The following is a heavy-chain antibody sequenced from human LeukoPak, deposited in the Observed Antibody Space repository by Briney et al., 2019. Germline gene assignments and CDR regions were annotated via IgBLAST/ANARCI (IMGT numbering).Heavy chain of an antibody. Sequence: GGSLRLSCAASGFTFRSHGMHWVRQAPGKGLEWVAFIWYDGSNKYYADSVKGRFTISRDNSKNTLYLQMNSLRAEDTAVYYCAGDRATSYFDYWGQGALVTISS. CDR2: IWYDGSNK. CDR1: GFTFRSHG. D-gene: IGHD1-26*01. CDR3: AGDRATSYFDY. V-gene: IGHV3-33*01. J-gene: IGHJ4*02.